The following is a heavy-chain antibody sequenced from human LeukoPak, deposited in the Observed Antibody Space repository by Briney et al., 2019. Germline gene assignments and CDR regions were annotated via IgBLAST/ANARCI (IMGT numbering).Heavy chain of an antibody. V-gene: IGHV3-30-3*01. Sequence: GGSLRLSCAASGFTFSSYAMHWVRQAPGKGLEWVAVISYDGSNKYYADFVKGRFTISRDNSKNTLYLQMNSLRAEDTAVYYCARGGYGSGSYYNDDYWGQGTLVTVSS. CDR2: ISYDGSNK. CDR1: GFTFSSYA. J-gene: IGHJ4*02. CDR3: ARGGYGSGSYYNDDY. D-gene: IGHD3-10*01.